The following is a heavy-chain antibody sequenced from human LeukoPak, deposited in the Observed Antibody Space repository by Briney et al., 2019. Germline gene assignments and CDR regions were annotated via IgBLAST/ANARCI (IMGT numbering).Heavy chain of an antibody. Sequence: PSETLSLTCTVSGGSISSYYWSWIRQPAGKGLEWIGRIYTSGSTNYNPSLKSRVTMSVDTSKNRFSLKLSSVTAADTAVYYCAGGYSSGWYGDYWGQGTLVTVSS. CDR2: IYTSGST. CDR1: GGSISSYY. D-gene: IGHD6-19*01. J-gene: IGHJ4*02. CDR3: AGGYSSGWYGDY. V-gene: IGHV4-4*07.